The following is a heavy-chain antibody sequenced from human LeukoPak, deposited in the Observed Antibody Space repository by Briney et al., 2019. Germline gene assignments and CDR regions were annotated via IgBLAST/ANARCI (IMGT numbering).Heavy chain of an antibody. D-gene: IGHD4-23*01. Sequence: GGXLRLSCAXSXXTFXXXXXXXXXXXXXXXXXWXAVISYXGSNXYYADSVKGXFXTSGDNSKNTLYLQMNSLRAEDXAVYYCARDLTTVVTPDYWGQGTLVTVSS. J-gene: IGHJ4*02. V-gene: IGHV3-30-3*01. CDR2: ISYXGSNX. CDR1: XXTFXXXX. CDR3: ARDLTTVVTPDY.